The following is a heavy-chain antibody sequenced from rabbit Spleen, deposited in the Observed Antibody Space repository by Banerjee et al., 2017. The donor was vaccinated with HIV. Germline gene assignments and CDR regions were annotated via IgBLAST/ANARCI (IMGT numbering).Heavy chain of an antibody. V-gene: IGHV1S40*01. CDR1: GFSFSSGYD. Sequence: QSLEESGGGLVKPGASLTLTCTASGFSFSSGYDMCWVRQAPGKGLEWIGIIYGAKGSTDYASWVNGRFTISSDNAQSTVDLKMTSLTAADTATYFCARAIVPWLGLTRLDLWGPGTLVTVS. J-gene: IGHJ3*01. D-gene: IGHD4-1*01. CDR2: IYGAKGST. CDR3: ARAIVPWLGLTRLDL.